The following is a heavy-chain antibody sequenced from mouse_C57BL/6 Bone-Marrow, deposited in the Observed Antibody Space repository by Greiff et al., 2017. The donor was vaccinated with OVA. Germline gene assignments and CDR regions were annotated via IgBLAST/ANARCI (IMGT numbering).Heavy chain of an antibody. CDR3: PRKRSLSMRLRRGYYFDY. V-gene: IGHV5-16*01. Sequence: EVMLVESEGGLVQPGSSMKLSCTASGFTFSDYYMAWVRQVPEKGLEWVANINYDGSSTFYLDSLKSRFFISRANAKNILYLQMSSLKSAYTDTYVCPRKRSLSMRLRRGYYFDYGGQGTTLTVSS. CDR1: GFTFSDYY. CDR2: INYDGSST. J-gene: IGHJ2*01. D-gene: IGHD2-4*01.